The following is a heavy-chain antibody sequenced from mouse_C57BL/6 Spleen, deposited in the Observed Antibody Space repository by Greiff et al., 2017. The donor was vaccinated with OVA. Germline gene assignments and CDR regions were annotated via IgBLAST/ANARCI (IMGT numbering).Heavy chain of an antibody. J-gene: IGHJ2*01. CDR3: VRHGGIYYDYAGYFDY. CDR1: GFSFNTYA. Sequence: EVQLQQSGGGLVQPKGSLKLSCAASGFSFNTYAMNWVRQAPGKGLEWVARIRSKSNNYATYYADSVKDRFTISRDDSESMLYLQMNNLKTEDTAMYYCVRHGGIYYDYAGYFDYWGQGTTLTVSS. V-gene: IGHV10-1*01. D-gene: IGHD2-4*01. CDR2: IRSKSNNYAT.